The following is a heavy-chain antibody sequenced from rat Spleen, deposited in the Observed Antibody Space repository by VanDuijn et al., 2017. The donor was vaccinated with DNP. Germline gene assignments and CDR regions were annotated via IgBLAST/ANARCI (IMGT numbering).Heavy chain of an antibody. CDR3: ATPAYYAYKGDF. CDR2: ITSSGGNT. D-gene: IGHD1-9*01. Sequence: EVQLVESGGDLVQPGRSLKLSCGASGFTFNNYWMTWIRQVPGKGLEWVASITSSGGNTYYPDSVKGRFTISRDNAKSTLYLQMDSLRSEDTATYFCATPAYYAYKGDFWGQGVMVAVSS. V-gene: IGHV5-31*01. J-gene: IGHJ2*01. CDR1: GFTFNNYW.